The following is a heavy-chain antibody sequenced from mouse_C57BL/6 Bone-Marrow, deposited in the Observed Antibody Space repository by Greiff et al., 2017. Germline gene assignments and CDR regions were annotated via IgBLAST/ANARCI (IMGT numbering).Heavy chain of an antibody. CDR1: GYTFTSYW. CDR2: IYPGSGST. D-gene: IGHD2-10*02. Sequence: QVQLQQPGAELVKPGASVKMSCKASGYTFTSYWITWVKQRPGQGLEWIGDIYPGSGSTNYNEKFKRKATLTVDTSSSTADMHLSSLTSEDSAVYYCARNWYGNYPLAMDYWGQGTSVTVSS. J-gene: IGHJ4*01. CDR3: ARNWYGNYPLAMDY. V-gene: IGHV1-55*01.